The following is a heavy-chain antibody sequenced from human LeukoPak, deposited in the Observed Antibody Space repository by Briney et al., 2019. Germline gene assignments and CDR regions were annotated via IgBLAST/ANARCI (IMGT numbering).Heavy chain of an antibody. CDR3: ARELYGDYTALGAFDI. CDR2: ISSSSSYI. Sequence: PGGSLRLSCAASGFTFSSYSMNWVRQAPGKGLEWVSSISSSSSYIYYADSVKGRFTISRDNAKNSLYLQMNSLRAEDTAVYYCARELYGDYTALGAFDIWGQGTMVTVSS. D-gene: IGHD4-17*01. J-gene: IGHJ3*02. CDR1: GFTFSSYS. V-gene: IGHV3-21*01.